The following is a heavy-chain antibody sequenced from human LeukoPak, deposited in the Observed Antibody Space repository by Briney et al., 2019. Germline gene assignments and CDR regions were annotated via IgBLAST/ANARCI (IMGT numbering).Heavy chain of an antibody. CDR1: GYTFTGYY. V-gene: IGHV1-2*02. CDR2: INPNSGGT. D-gene: IGHD2-21*02. CDR3: ARIVVVTASIDY. J-gene: IGHJ4*02. Sequence: ASVKVSCKASGYTFTGYYMHWVRQASGQGLEWMGWINPNSGGTNYAQKFQGRVTMTRDTSISTAYMELSRLRSDDTAVYYCARIVVVTASIDYWGQGTLVTVSS.